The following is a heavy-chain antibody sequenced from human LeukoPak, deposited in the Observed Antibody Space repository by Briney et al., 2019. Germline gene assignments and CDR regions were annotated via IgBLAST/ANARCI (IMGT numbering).Heavy chain of an antibody. CDR1: GFTFSSYA. J-gene: IGHJ6*03. Sequence: GGSLRLSCAASGFTFSSYAMHWVRQAPGKGLEWVAVIYSGGSTYYADSVKGRFTISRDNAKNSLYLQMNSLRAEDTAVYYCARDFSEDIVVVPAAIPYYYYYYYMDVWGKGTTVTVSS. CDR3: ARDFSEDIVVVPAAIPYYYYYYYMDV. D-gene: IGHD2-2*01. CDR2: IYSGGST. V-gene: IGHV3-NL1*01.